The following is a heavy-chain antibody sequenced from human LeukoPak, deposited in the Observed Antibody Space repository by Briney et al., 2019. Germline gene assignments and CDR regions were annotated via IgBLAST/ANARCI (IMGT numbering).Heavy chain of an antibody. CDR2: ISSSGSDI. J-gene: IGHJ3*02. V-gene: IGHV3-48*03. Sequence: PGGSLRLSCAASGFTFSNYEMHWVRQAPGKGLEWVSYISSSGSDIYYADSVKGRFTISRDNAKNSLYLHMNSLRAEDTAVYYCARDLAYAFDIWGQGTMVTVSS. CDR3: ARDLAYAFDI. D-gene: IGHD3-16*01. CDR1: GFTFSNYE.